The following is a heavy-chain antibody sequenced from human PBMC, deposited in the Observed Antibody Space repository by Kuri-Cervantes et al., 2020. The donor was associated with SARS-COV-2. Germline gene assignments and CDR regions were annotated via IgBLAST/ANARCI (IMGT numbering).Heavy chain of an antibody. V-gene: IGHV3-30*18. CDR2: ISHDGKNK. D-gene: IGHD3-3*01. CDR1: GFNFSRTD. Sequence: GESLKISCAASGFNFSRTDMHWVRQAPGKGLEWVAVISHDGKNKKCIASVKGRFTISRDNSKNTLYLQMNSLRAEDTAVYYCAKEEKVLRFLEWLGGMDVWGQGTTVTVSS. CDR3: AKEEKVLRFLEWLGGMDV. J-gene: IGHJ6*02.